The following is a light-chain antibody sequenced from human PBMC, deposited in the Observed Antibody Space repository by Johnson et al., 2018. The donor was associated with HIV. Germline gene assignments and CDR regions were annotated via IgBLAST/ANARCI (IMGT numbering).Light chain of an antibody. CDR1: SSNIGNNY. Sequence: QSVLTQPPSVSAAPGQKVTISCSGNSSNIGNNYVSWYQKFPGTAPKLLIYDNNKRPSGIPDRISGSKSGTSATLGITGLQTGDEADYYCATCDNSLRVFGTGTKVTVL. V-gene: IGLV1-51*01. CDR3: ATCDNSLRV. J-gene: IGLJ1*01. CDR2: DNN.